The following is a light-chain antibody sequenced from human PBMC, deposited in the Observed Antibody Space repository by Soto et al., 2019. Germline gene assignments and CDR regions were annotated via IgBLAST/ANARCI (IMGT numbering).Light chain of an antibody. J-gene: IGKJ1*01. Sequence: EIVLTQSPGTLSFSTGERATLSLRASQSVRNSLLAWYQQKPGQPPRLLIYDASTRATATPERFSGSGSGTDFTLTISRLEPEDFAVYYCHQYDTIVQTFGQGTKVDIK. V-gene: IGKV3-20*01. CDR3: HQYDTIVQT. CDR2: DAS. CDR1: QSVRNSL.